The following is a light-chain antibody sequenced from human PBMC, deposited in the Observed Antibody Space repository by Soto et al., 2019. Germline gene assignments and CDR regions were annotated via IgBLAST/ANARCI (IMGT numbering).Light chain of an antibody. Sequence: EIVLTQSPGTLSLSPGERATLSCRASQSVSSSYLAWYQQKSGQAPRPLIYGASSRATGIPDRFSASGSGTDFTLTISRLEPEDFAVYYCQQYGSSPRTFGQGTK. CDR2: GAS. CDR1: QSVSSSY. J-gene: IGKJ1*01. V-gene: IGKV3-20*01. CDR3: QQYGSSPRT.